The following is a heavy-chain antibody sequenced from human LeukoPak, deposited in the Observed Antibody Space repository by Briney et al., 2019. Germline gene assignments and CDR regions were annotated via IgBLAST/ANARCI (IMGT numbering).Heavy chain of an antibody. CDR2: IRYDGSNK. J-gene: IGHJ6*03. V-gene: IGHV3-30*02. CDR1: GFTFSIYG. CDR3: AKDPGHSVRGYYMDV. D-gene: IGHD2-15*01. Sequence: GGSLRLSCAASGFTFSIYGMHWVRQAPGKGLEWVAFIRYDGSNKNYADSVKGRFTISRDNSKNTLYLQMNSLRAEDTAVYYCAKDPGHSVRGYYMDVWGKGTTVTVSS.